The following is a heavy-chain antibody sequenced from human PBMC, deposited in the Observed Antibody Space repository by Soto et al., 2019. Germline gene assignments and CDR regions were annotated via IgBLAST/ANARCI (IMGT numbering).Heavy chain of an antibody. Sequence: QVHLVQSGAEVKKPGASVKFSCKGSGYTFTTYGITWVRQAPGQGLEWMGWISAHSGNTDYAQKLQGRVTVRRNTSTRTAYMELRSLRSDDADVYYCARRRYGDYWGQGALVTVYS. V-gene: IGHV1-18*01. CDR1: GYTFTTYG. CDR3: ARRRYGDY. CDR2: ISAHSGNT. D-gene: IGHD1-1*01. J-gene: IGHJ4*02.